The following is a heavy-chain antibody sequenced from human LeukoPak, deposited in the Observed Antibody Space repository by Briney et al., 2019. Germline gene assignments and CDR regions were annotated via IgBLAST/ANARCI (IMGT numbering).Heavy chain of an antibody. D-gene: IGHD3-22*01. CDR2: ISSNSSTI. CDR1: GFTFSSYS. Sequence: PGGSLRLSCAASGFTFSSYSMNWVRQAPGKGLEWVSYISSNSSTIYYADSVKGRFTISRDNAKNSLYLQMNSLRAEDTAVYYCAHYDSSGYYQHDAFDIWGQGTMVTVSS. J-gene: IGHJ3*02. V-gene: IGHV3-48*01. CDR3: AHYDSSGYYQHDAFDI.